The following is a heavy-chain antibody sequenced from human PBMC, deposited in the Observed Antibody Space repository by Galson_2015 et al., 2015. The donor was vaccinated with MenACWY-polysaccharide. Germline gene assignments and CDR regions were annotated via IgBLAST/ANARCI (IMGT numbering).Heavy chain of an antibody. CDR1: GYIFNNYW. D-gene: IGHD4-23*01. V-gene: IGHV5-51*03. J-gene: IGHJ4*02. Sequence: QSGAEVKKPGESLTISCKASGYIFNNYWIGWVRQMPDKGLEWMGRIFPDNSDPRYSPSFQGQVTVSVDKSTSTAYLHLSGLKASDTGMYYCARLRGLGGQFYCDFWGQGSLVTASS. CDR2: IFPDNSDP. CDR3: ARLRGLGGQFYCDF.